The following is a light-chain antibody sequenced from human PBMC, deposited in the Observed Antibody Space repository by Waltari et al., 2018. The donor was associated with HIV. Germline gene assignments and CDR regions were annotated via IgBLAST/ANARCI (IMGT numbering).Light chain of an antibody. CDR3: AAWDDSLSGVV. CDR1: SSNIGSNT. CDR2: TNN. J-gene: IGLJ2*01. V-gene: IGLV1-44*01. Sequence: QSVLTQPPSASGTPGPRVTIPCSGSSSNIGSNTVNWYQQLPGAAPKLLIYTNNQRPSGVPDRFSGSKSGTSASLAISGLQSEDEADYYCAAWDDSLSGVVFGGGTKLTVL.